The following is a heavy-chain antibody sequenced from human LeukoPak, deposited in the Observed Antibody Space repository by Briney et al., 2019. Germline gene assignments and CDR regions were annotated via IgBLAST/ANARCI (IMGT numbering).Heavy chain of an antibody. CDR2: MNPNSGNT. J-gene: IGHJ6*02. CDR3: ASTIAAASNYYGMDV. V-gene: IGHV1-8*01. Sequence: ASVKVSCKASGYTFTSYDINWVRQATGQGLEWMGWMNPNSGNTGYAQKFQGRVTMTRNTSIITAYMELSSLRSEDTAVYYCASTIAAASNYYGMDVWGQGTTVTVSS. D-gene: IGHD6-13*01. CDR1: GYTFTSYD.